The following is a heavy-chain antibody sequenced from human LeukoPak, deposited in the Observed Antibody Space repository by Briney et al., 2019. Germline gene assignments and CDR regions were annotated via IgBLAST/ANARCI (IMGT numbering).Heavy chain of an antibody. D-gene: IGHD2-21*02. Sequence: SETLSLTCTVSGGSISSYYWSWIRQPAGRGLEWIGRIYTSGSTNYNPSLKSRVTMSVDTSKNQVSLKLSSVTAADTAVYYCASLAYCGGDCYSTDAFDIWGQGTMVTVSS. CDR3: ASLAYCGGDCYSTDAFDI. J-gene: IGHJ3*02. CDR2: IYTSGST. CDR1: GGSISSYY. V-gene: IGHV4-4*07.